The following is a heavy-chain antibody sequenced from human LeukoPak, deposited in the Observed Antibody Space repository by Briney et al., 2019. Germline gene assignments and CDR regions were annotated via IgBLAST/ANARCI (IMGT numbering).Heavy chain of an antibody. V-gene: IGHV4-34*01. Sequence: PSETLSLTCAVCGGSFSGYYWSWIRQPPGKGLEWIGEINHSGSTNYNPSLKSRVTISVDTSKNQFSLKLSSVTAADTAVYYCASESNLDYWGQGTLVTVSS. D-gene: IGHD1-14*01. CDR2: INHSGST. J-gene: IGHJ4*02. CDR1: GGSFSGYY. CDR3: ASESNLDY.